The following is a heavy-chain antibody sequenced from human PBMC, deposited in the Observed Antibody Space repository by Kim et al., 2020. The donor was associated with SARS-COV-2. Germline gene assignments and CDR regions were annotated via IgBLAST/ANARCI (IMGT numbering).Heavy chain of an antibody. Sequence: SETLSLTCTVSGGSISSSSYYWGWIRQPPGKGLEWIGSIYYSGSTYYNPSLKSRVTISVDTSKNQFSLKLSSVTAADTAVYYCARRPRLITMVRGVISCWFDPWGQGTLVTVSS. D-gene: IGHD3-10*01. V-gene: IGHV4-39*01. CDR3: ARRPRLITMVRGVISCWFDP. CDR1: GGSISSSSYY. CDR2: IYYSGST. J-gene: IGHJ5*02.